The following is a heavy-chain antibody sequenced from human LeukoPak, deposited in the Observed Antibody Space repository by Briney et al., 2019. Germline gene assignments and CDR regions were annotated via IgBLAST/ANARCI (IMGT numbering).Heavy chain of an antibody. J-gene: IGHJ3*02. CDR3: AKDRERLRFTEFYACDI. CDR2: ISGSGGST. CDR1: GFTFSSYA. Sequence: GGSLRLSCAASGFTFSSYAMSWVRQAPGKGLEWVSAISGSGGSTNYADSVKGRFTISRDNSKNTLYLQMSSLRAEDTAVYYCAKDRERLRFTEFYACDIWGQGTMVTVSS. V-gene: IGHV3-23*01. D-gene: IGHD5-12*01.